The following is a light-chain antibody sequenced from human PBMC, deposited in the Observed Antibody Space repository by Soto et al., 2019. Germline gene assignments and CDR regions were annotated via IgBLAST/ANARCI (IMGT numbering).Light chain of an antibody. J-gene: IGKJ2*01. CDR1: QSLENGDGNTY. CDR2: KAS. CDR3: MQGTYWPPLYT. V-gene: IGKV2-30*01. Sequence: DVVMTQSPLSLPVTLGQPASISCRSSQSLENGDGNTYLNWFQQRPGQSPRRLIYKASNRDSGVPDRFSGSGSGTDFTLRISRVEAEDIGVYYCMQGTYWPPLYTFGQGTKLEIK.